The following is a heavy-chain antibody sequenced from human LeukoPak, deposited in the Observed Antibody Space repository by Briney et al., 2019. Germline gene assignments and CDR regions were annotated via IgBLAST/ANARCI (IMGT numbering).Heavy chain of an antibody. D-gene: IGHD3-22*01. CDR1: GYTFTGYY. Sequence: ASVKVSCKASGYTFTGYYMHWVRPAAGQGLEWMGWINPNSGGTNYAQKFQGRVTMTRDTSISTAYMELSRLRSDDTAVYYCALSNYYDSSGYPFWYDYYMDVWGKGTTVTISS. J-gene: IGHJ6*03. CDR2: INPNSGGT. CDR3: ALSNYYDSSGYPFWYDYYMDV. V-gene: IGHV1-2*02.